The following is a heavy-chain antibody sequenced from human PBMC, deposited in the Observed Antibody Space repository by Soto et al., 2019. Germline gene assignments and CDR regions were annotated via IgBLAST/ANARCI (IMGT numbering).Heavy chain of an antibody. V-gene: IGHV4-4*02. Sequence: QVQLQESGPGLVKPSGTLSLTCAVSGGSISSSNWWSWVRQPPGKGLEWIGEIYHSGSTNYNPSLKSQVTISVDKSKNQFSLKLSSVTAADTAVYYCARDPRVFRWSMHYDFWRGDGMDVWGQGTTVTVSS. D-gene: IGHD3-3*01. CDR2: IYHSGST. J-gene: IGHJ6*02. CDR3: ARDPRVFRWSMHYDFWRGDGMDV. CDR1: GGSISSSNW.